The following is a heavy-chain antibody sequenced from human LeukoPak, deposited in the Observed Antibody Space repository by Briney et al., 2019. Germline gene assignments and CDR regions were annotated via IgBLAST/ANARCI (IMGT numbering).Heavy chain of an antibody. CDR1: GGSISSYY. V-gene: IGHV4-4*07. CDR3: ARDRVQLGHNWFDP. Sequence: SETVSLTCTVSGGSISSYYWSWIRQPAGKGLEWIGRIYTSGSTNYNPSLKSRVTMSVDTSKNQFSLKLSSVTAADTAVYYCARDRVQLGHNWFDPWVQGTLVTVSS. CDR2: IYTSGST. J-gene: IGHJ5*02. D-gene: IGHD5-18*01.